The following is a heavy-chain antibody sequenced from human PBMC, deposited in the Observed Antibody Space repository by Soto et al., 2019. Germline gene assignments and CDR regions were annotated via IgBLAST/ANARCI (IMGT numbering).Heavy chain of an antibody. Sequence: QVHLVQSGVEVKTPGASVKVSCQASGYTFFTYDISWVRQAPGQGLEWMGGISTYSGDTKYAQKFQGRVTMTTDTPTTTACLELRSLRSGGAAVYYCARHHGPTTSENWFDPWGGGTLVTVSS. CDR2: ISTYSGDT. D-gene: IGHD5-12*01. CDR3: ARHHGPTTSENWFDP. V-gene: IGHV1-18*01. CDR1: GYTFFTYD. J-gene: IGHJ5*02.